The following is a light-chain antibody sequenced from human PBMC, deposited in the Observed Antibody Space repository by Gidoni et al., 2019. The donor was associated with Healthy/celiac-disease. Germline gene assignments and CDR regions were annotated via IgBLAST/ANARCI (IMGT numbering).Light chain of an antibody. J-gene: IGKJ4*01. CDR1: QGISSY. CDR3: QQLNSYPPLT. V-gene: IGKV1-9*01. CDR2: AAS. Sequence: DIQLTQSPSFLSASVGDRVTITCRASQGISSYLAWYQQKPGKAPKLRIYAASTLQSGVPSRFSGSGSGTEFTLTISSLQPEDFATYYCQQLNSYPPLTFXGXTKVEIK.